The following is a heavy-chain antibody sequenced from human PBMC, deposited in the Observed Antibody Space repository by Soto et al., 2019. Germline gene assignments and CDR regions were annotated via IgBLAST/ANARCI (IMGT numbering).Heavy chain of an antibody. CDR2: VNPILSMS. D-gene: IGHD3-10*01. CDR3: ATRYGAGYRAFDY. J-gene: IGHJ4*02. CDR1: GDTFSFYS. V-gene: IGHV1-69*04. Sequence: QVQLVQSGAEVKRPGSSVKVSCKASGDTFSFYSINWVRQAPGLGLEWMGRVNPILSMSNYAQRFQGRVTMTADKXTGTGYMEVSGLRSEDTAMYYCATRYGAGYRAFDYWGQGALVTVSS.